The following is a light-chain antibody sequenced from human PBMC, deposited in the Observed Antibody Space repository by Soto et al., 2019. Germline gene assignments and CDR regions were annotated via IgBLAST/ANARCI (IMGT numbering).Light chain of an antibody. CDR1: SSNIGNNA. Sequence: QSVLTQPPSVSEAPRQRVTISCSGSSSNIGNNAVNWYQQLPGKAPKLLIYYDDLLPSGVSDRFSGSKSGTSASLAISGLQSEDEADYYCAAWDDSLNVLVFGGGTK. V-gene: IGLV1-36*01. CDR2: YDD. CDR3: AAWDDSLNVLV. J-gene: IGLJ3*02.